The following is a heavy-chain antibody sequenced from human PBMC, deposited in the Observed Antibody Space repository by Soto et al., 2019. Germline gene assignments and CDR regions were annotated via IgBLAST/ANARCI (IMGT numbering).Heavy chain of an antibody. V-gene: IGHV1-46*01. Sequence: QVQLVQSGAEVKKPGASVKVSCKASGYTFTSYYMHWVRQAPGQGLEWMGIINPSGGSTSYAQKFPGRVTMTRDTSTSTVYMELSSLRSEDTAVYYCARGGFQVFGVVTLKDGMDVWGQGTTVTVSS. CDR3: ARGGFQVFGVVTLKDGMDV. D-gene: IGHD3-3*01. J-gene: IGHJ6*02. CDR1: GYTFTSYY. CDR2: INPSGGST.